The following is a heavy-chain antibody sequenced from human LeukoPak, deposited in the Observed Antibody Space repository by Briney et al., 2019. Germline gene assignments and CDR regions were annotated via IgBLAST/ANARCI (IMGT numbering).Heavy chain of an antibody. CDR3: ARDRGYSYGIFDY. Sequence: ASVKVSCKASGYTFTSYGISWVRQAPGQGLEWMGWISAYNGNTNYAQKLQGRVTMTTDTSTSTAHMELRSLRSDDTAVYYCARDRGYSYGIFDYWGQGTLVTVSS. D-gene: IGHD5-18*01. CDR1: GYTFTSYG. CDR2: ISAYNGNT. J-gene: IGHJ4*02. V-gene: IGHV1-18*01.